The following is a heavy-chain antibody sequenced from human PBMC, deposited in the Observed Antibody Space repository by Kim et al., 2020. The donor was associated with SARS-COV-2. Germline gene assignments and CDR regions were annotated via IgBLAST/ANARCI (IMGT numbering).Heavy chain of an antibody. J-gene: IGHJ4*02. CDR2: INHSGST. V-gene: IGHV4-34*01. CDR3: ARTQRFSIAVAFDY. Sequence: SETLSLTCAVYGGSFSGYYWSWIRQPPGKGLEWIGEINHSGSTNYNPSLKSRVTISVDTSKNQFSLKLSSVTAADTAVYYCARTQRFSIAVAFDYWGQGTLVTVSS. D-gene: IGHD6-19*01. CDR1: GGSFSGYY.